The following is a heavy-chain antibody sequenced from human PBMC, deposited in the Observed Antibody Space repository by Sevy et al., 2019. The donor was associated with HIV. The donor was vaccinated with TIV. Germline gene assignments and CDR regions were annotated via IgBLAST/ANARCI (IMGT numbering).Heavy chain of an antibody. D-gene: IGHD3-16*01. CDR3: VGRPYSSAYSWSYHFDY. CDR2: ISVSSSAI. J-gene: IGHJ4*02. CDR1: GFTFSDYY. Sequence: GGSLRLSCAASGFTFSDYYMSWIRQAPGKGLEWISYISVSSSAIVYADSVKGRFAISRNNAKNSLYLHMDNLRAEDTAVYFCVGRPYSSAYSWSYHFDYWGQGTLVTVSS. V-gene: IGHV3-11*01.